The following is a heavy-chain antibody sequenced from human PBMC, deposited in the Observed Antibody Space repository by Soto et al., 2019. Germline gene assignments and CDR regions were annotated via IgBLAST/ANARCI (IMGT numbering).Heavy chain of an antibody. CDR1: GFTFGDYA. CDR3: TRVSKYYDFWSGYSAN. D-gene: IGHD3-3*01. Sequence: GGSLRLSCTASGFTFGDYAMSWFRQAPGKGLEWVGFIRSKAYGGTTEYAASVKGRFTISRDDSKSIAYLQMNSLKTEDTAVYYCTRVSKYYDFWSGYSANWGQGTLVTVSS. V-gene: IGHV3-49*03. CDR2: IRSKAYGGTT. J-gene: IGHJ4*02.